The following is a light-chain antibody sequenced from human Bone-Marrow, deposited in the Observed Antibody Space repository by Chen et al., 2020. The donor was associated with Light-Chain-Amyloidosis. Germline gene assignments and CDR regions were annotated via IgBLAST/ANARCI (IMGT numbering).Light chain of an antibody. CDR2: AAS. V-gene: IGKV1-6*01. CDR3: LQHFSHPLT. J-gene: IGKJ4*01. CDR1: QGSRSD. Sequence: AIQMTPSPSSLSASVGDRVTITCRASQGSRSDLGWYQQQPGKAPKLLIYAASSLQSGVPSRCSGSGSSTECTLTIVSLQPEDFATYYCLQHFSHPLTFGGGTK.